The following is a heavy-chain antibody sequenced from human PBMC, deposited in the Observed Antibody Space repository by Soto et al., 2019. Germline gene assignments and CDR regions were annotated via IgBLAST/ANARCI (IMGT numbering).Heavy chain of an antibody. CDR2: ISGSGGST. D-gene: IGHD3-3*01. V-gene: IGHV3-23*01. CDR1: GFTFSSYA. J-gene: IGHJ6*02. CDR3: AKVTAEDFWSGYLDYYYGMDV. Sequence: GGSLRLSCAASGFTFSSYAMSWVRQAPGKGLEWVSAISGSGGSTYYADSVKGRFTISRDNSKNTLYLQMNSLRAEDTAVYYCAKVTAEDFWSGYLDYYYGMDVWGQGTTVTVSS.